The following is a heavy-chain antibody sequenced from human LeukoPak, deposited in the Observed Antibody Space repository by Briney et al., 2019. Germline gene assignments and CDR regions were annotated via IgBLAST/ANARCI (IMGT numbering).Heavy chain of an antibody. J-gene: IGHJ4*02. V-gene: IGHV5-10-1*01. CDR3: ARVFILTGYYISYYFDY. Sequence: GESLKISCKGSGCSFASYWISWVRQMPGKGLEWMVRIDPSDSYTNYSPSFQGHVTISADKSISTAYLQWSSLKASDTAMYYCARVFILTGYYISYYFDYWGQGTLVTVSS. D-gene: IGHD3-9*01. CDR2: IDPSDSYT. CDR1: GCSFASYW.